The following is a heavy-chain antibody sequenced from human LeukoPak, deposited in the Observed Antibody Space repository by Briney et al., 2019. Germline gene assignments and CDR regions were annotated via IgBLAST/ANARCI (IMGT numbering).Heavy chain of an antibody. CDR2: INGDGDGK. J-gene: IGHJ3*02. V-gene: IGHV3-7*01. CDR1: GFSFRRFW. CDR3: ARDSSPDSATTYYDALDM. D-gene: IGHD1-1*01. Sequence: GGSLRLSCAGSGFSFRRFWMTWVRQAPGRGLEWVANINGDGDGKRYADSVKDRFTISRDNARSLVFLQIHSLRDEDTALYYCARDSSPDSATTYYDALDMWVQGTMVTVSS.